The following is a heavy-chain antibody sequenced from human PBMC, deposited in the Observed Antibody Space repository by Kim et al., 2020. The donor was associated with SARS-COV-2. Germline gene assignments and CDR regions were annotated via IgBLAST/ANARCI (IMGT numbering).Heavy chain of an antibody. Sequence: DNPSLKSRVTRAVATAKNQFSLKLSSVTAADTAVYYCARVRYYDSSGFGYFDYWGQGTLVTVSS. V-gene: IGHV4-31*02. J-gene: IGHJ4*02. D-gene: IGHD3-22*01. CDR3: ARVRYYDSSGFGYFDY.